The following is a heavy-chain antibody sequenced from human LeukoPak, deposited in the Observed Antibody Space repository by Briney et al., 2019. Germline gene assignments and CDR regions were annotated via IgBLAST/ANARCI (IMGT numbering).Heavy chain of an antibody. Sequence: GGSLRLSCAASGFTFSSYSMNWVRQAPGKGLEWVSAISGSAGTTYYADSVKGRFTISRDNSKSTLFLQMNSLRAEGTAVYYCAKTVAGPNSYYYYYMDVWGKGTTVTISS. V-gene: IGHV3-23*01. J-gene: IGHJ6*03. D-gene: IGHD6-19*01. CDR2: ISGSAGTT. CDR3: AKTVAGPNSYYYYYMDV. CDR1: GFTFSSYS.